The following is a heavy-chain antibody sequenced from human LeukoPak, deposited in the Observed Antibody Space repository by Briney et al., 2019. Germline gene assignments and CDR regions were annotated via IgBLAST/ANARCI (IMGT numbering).Heavy chain of an antibody. CDR2: IYSGGSS. V-gene: IGHV4-59*08. CDR3: ARTDDSSGYGYYFDY. Sequence: SETLSLTCTVSGGSISSYYWSWIRQPPGKGLEWIGYIYSGGSSNYNPSLRNRVTISLDTSRNRFSLKLSSVTAADTAVYYCARTDDSSGYGYYFDYWGQGTLVTVSS. J-gene: IGHJ4*02. CDR1: GGSISSYY. D-gene: IGHD3-22*01.